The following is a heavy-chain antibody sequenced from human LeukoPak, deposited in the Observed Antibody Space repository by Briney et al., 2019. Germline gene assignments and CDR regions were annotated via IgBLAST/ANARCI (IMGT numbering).Heavy chain of an antibody. CDR2: ISSTGSDM. Sequence: GGSLRLSCAASGFTLNTYSMNWVRQAPGKGLEWVSSISSTGSDMYYVDSVKGRFTISRDNAKNSLFLQVNSLRAEDTAVYYCASVCSGTSCHFDYWGQGTLVTVSS. V-gene: IGHV3-21*01. D-gene: IGHD2-2*01. J-gene: IGHJ4*02. CDR3: ASVCSGTSCHFDY. CDR1: GFTLNTYS.